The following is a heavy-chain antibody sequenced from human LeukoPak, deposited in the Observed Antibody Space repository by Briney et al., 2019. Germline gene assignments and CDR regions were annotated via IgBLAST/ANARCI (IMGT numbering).Heavy chain of an antibody. CDR1: DGSISSYY. J-gene: IGHJ4*02. CDR3: ARSKDILTGYCFDY. D-gene: IGHD3-9*01. Sequence: SETLSLSCTVSDGSISSYYWCWIRQPPGKGLEWIGYIYYSGSTNYNPSLKSRVTISVDTSKNQFSLKLSSVTAADTAVYYCARSKDILTGYCFDYWGQGTLVTVSS. V-gene: IGHV4-59*01. CDR2: IYYSGST.